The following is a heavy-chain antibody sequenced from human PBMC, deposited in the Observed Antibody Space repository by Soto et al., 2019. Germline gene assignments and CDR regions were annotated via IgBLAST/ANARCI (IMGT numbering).Heavy chain of an antibody. D-gene: IGHD3-22*01. CDR2: INAGNGNT. CDR3: ARVGPVRFSMIVVVAHLFDY. CDR1: GYTFTSYA. Sequence: GASVNVSCKASGYTFTSYAMHWVRQAPGQRLEWMGWINAGNGNTKYSQKFQGRVTITRDTSASTAYMELSSLRSEDTAVYYCARVGPVRFSMIVVVAHLFDYRGQGTLVTVSS. V-gene: IGHV1-3*01. J-gene: IGHJ4*02.